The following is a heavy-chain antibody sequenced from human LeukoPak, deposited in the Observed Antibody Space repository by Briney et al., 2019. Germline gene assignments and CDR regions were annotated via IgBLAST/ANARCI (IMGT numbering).Heavy chain of an antibody. J-gene: IGHJ4*02. Sequence: ASVKVSCKASGYTFTSYDINWVRQATGQGLEWMGWMNPNSGNTGYAQKFQGRVTMTRNTSISTAYMELSSLRSEDTAVYYCARALRIXDXXSYGYWGQGTLVTVSS. D-gene: IGHD1-26*01. CDR2: MNPNSGNT. V-gene: IGHV1-8*01. CDR1: GYTFTSYD. CDR3: ARALRIXDXXSYGY.